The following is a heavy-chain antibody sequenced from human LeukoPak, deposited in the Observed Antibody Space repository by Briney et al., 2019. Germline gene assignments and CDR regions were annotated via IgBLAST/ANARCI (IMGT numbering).Heavy chain of an antibody. CDR3: AKDIGVGAAAGHYYYYGMDV. CDR2: ISWNSGSI. V-gene: IGHV3-9*01. J-gene: IGHJ6*02. D-gene: IGHD6-13*01. CDR1: GFTFDDYA. Sequence: GRSLRLSCAASGFTFDDYAMHWVRQAPGKCLEWVSGISWNSGSIGYADSVKGRFTISRDNAKNSLYLQMNSLRAEDTALYYCAKDIGVGAAAGHYYYYGMDVWGQGTTVTVSS.